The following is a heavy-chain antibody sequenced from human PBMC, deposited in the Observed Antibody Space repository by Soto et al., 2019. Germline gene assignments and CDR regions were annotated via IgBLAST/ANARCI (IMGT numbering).Heavy chain of an antibody. Sequence: GASVKVSCKASGYTFTSYGISWVRQAPGQGLEWMGWISAYNGNTNYAQKLQGRVTMTTDTSTSTAYMELRSLRSDDTAVYYCASGELLWFGELLSYYYYYGMDVWGQGTTVTVSS. V-gene: IGHV1-18*01. D-gene: IGHD3-10*01. J-gene: IGHJ6*02. CDR2: ISAYNGNT. CDR1: GYTFTSYG. CDR3: ASGELLWFGELLSYYYYYGMDV.